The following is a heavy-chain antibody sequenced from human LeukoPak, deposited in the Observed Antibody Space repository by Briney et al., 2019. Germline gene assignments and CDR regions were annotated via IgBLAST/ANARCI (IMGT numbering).Heavy chain of an antibody. J-gene: IGHJ4*02. CDR2: ISGSGGST. D-gene: IGHD6-13*01. CDR1: GFTFSSYA. V-gene: IGHV3-23*01. CDR3: AKDPSPYSSSWSTFDY. Sequence: PGGSLRLSCAASGFTFSSYAMSWVRQAPGKGLEWVSAISGSGGSTYYADSVKGRFTISRDNSKNTLYLQMNSLRAEDTAVYYCAKDPSPYSSSWSTFDYWGQGTLVTASS.